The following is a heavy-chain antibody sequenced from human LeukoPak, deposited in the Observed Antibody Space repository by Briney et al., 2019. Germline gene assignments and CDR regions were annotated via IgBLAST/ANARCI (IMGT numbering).Heavy chain of an antibody. CDR2: IYTSGST. Sequence: SETLSLTCTVSGGSISSGSYYWSWIRQPAGKGLEWIGRIYTSGSTNYSPSLKSRVTISVDTSKNQFSLKLSSVTAADTAVYYCAREQPDSSGSKVYYYYYMDVWGKGTTVTVSS. CDR3: AREQPDSSGSKVYYYYYMDV. J-gene: IGHJ6*03. V-gene: IGHV4-61*02. CDR1: GGSISSGSYY. D-gene: IGHD3-22*01.